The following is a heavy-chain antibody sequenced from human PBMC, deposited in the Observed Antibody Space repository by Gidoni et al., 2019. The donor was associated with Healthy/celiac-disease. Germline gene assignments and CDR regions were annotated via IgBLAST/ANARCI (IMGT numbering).Heavy chain of an antibody. Sequence: EVQLVESGGGLVQPGRSLRLSCAASGFTFDGYAMHWVRQAPGKGLEWVSGISWNSGSIGYADSVKGRFTISRDNAKNSLYLQMNSLRAEDTALYYCAKDAGGSPERVDYWGQGTLVTVSS. J-gene: IGHJ4*02. V-gene: IGHV3-9*01. D-gene: IGHD5-12*01. CDR3: AKDAGGSPERVDY. CDR2: ISWNSGSI. CDR1: GFTFDGYA.